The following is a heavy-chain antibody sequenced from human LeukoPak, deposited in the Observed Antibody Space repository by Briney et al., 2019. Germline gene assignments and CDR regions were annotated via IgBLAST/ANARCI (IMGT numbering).Heavy chain of an antibody. V-gene: IGHV3-30*04. Sequence: QTGGSLRLSCAASGFTFSRYAMHWVRQAPGKGLEWVAVISYDGSNKYYADSVKGRFTISRDNSKNTLYLQMNSLRAEDTAVYYCARDRTGYFEMGQVDYWGQGTLVTVSS. D-gene: IGHD3/OR15-3a*01. CDR1: GFTFSRYA. CDR3: ARDRTGYFEMGQVDY. CDR2: ISYDGSNK. J-gene: IGHJ4*02.